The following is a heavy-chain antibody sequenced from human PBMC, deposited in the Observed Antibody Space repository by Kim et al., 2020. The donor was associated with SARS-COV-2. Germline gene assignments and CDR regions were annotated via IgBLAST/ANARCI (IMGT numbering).Heavy chain of an antibody. CDR2: EK. V-gene: IGHV3-7*01. Sequence: EKYYVDSVKGRFTISRDNAKNSLYLQMNSLRAEDTAVYYCARVMVTGIDYWGQGTLVTVSS. CDR3: ARVMVTGIDY. J-gene: IGHJ4*02. D-gene: IGHD5-18*01.